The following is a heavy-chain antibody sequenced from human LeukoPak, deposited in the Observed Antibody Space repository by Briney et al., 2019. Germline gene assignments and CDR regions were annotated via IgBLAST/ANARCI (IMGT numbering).Heavy chain of an antibody. Sequence: GGSLRLSCAASGFTFDSYSMNWVRQAPGKGLDWVSSISSGRSYIYYADSVKGRFTISRDNAKNSLYLQMNSLRAEDTAVYYCARETIVVVPAAIGPNWFDPWGQGTLVTVSS. CDR2: ISSGRSYI. D-gene: IGHD2-2*02. CDR1: GFTFDSYS. J-gene: IGHJ5*02. V-gene: IGHV3-21*01. CDR3: ARETIVVVPAAIGPNWFDP.